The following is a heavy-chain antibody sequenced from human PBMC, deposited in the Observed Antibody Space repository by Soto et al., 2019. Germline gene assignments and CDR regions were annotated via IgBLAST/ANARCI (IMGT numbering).Heavy chain of an antibody. CDR3: ARVPDV. CDR2: IYHNGSP. J-gene: IGHJ6*02. CDR1: GGSIISGGYY. V-gene: IGHV4-30-2*01. Sequence: SETLSLTCTVSGGSIISGGYYWSWIRQHPGKGLEWIGYIYHNGSPYYNPSLKSRVTISVDRSKNQFSLKLSSVTAADTAVYYCARVPDVWGLGTTVTVSS.